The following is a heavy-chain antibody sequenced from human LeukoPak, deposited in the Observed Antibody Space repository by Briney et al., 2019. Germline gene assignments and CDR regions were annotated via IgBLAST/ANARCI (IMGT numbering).Heavy chain of an antibody. CDR3: ASGYYDSSGYYYFNDYAFDI. CDR2: INPNSGGT. V-gene: IGHV1-2*02. D-gene: IGHD3-22*01. J-gene: IGHJ3*02. CDR1: GGTFSSYA. Sequence: GASVKVSCKASGGTFSSYAISWVRQAPGQGLEWMGWINPNSGGTNYAQKFQGRVTMTRDTSISTAYMELSRLRSDDTAVYYCASGYYDSSGYYYFNDYAFDIWGQGTMVTVSS.